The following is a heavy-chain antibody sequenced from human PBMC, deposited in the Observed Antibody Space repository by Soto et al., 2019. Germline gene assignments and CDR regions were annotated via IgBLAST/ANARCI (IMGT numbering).Heavy chain of an antibody. V-gene: IGHV3-7*01. CDR1: GFTFSSYW. CDR2: IKQDGSEK. J-gene: IGHJ6*03. Sequence: PGGSLRLSCAASGFTFSSYWMSWVRQAPGKGLEWVANIKQDGSEKYYVDSVKGRFTISRDNAKNSLYLQMNSLRAEDTAVYYYAKMFYDILTYMAVWGKGTTVTVSS. D-gene: IGHD3-9*01. CDR3: AKMFYDILTYMAV.